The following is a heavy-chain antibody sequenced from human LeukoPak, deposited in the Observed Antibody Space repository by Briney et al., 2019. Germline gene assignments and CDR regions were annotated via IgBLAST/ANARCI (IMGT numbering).Heavy chain of an antibody. J-gene: IGHJ3*01. CDR1: GFIFNNYW. CDR2: IKEDGRVK. D-gene: IGHD3-16*01. V-gene: IGHV3-7*03. Sequence: GGSLRLSCAASGFIFNNYWMNWVRQAPGKGLEWVASIKEDGRVKLYVESLEGRLTIARDNAKESLHLQMRNLRVEDTAVYYCTRALGHSVLAFDVWGQGTVVIVS. CDR3: TRALGHSVLAFDV.